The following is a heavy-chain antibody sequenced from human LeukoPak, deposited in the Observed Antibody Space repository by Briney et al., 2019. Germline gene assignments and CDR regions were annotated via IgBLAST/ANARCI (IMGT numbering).Heavy chain of an antibody. CDR1: GGSFSGYY. J-gene: IGHJ4*02. Sequence: PSETLSLTCAVYGGSFSGYYWSWIRQPPGKGLEWIGEINHSGSTNYNPSLKSRVTISVDTSKNQFSLKLSSVTAADTAVYYCARGQGGIRFDYWGQGTLVTVSS. D-gene: IGHD1-1*01. V-gene: IGHV4-34*01. CDR3: ARGQGGIRFDY. CDR2: INHSGST.